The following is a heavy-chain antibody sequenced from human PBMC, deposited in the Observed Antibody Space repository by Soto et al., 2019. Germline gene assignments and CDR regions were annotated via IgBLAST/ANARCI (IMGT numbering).Heavy chain of an antibody. Sequence: SQTLSLTCVISGDSVSSNSAGWNWIRQSPSRGLEWLGRTYYKSKWDNDYALSVKSRITINPDTSKNQFSLHLYSVTPEDTAVYYCTGITWFRGMDVWGQGTPVTVSS. CDR3: TGITWFRGMDV. V-gene: IGHV6-1*01. CDR2: TYYKSKWDN. J-gene: IGHJ6*02. CDR1: GDSVSSNSAG. D-gene: IGHD3-10*01.